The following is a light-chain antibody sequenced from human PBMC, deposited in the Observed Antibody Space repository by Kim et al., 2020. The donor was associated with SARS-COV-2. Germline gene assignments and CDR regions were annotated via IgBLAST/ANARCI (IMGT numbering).Light chain of an antibody. J-gene: IGLJ3*02. CDR2: ATT. CDR1: SFNIRAGYD. V-gene: IGLV1-40*01. CDR3: QSFDSSLTEWV. Sequence: QSVLTQPPSVSGAPGQRVTISCTGSSFNIRAGYDVHWYHHLPGKAPKLLIYATTNRPSGDPDRFSGSKSGASASLAITGLQADDEAEYYCQSFDSSLTEWVFGGGTQLTVL.